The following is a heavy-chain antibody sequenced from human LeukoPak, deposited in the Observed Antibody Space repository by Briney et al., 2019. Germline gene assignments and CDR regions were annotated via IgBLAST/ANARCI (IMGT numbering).Heavy chain of an antibody. J-gene: IGHJ4*02. CDR3: ARDPNTYYYGSGSYYLGY. CDR1: GFTFSSYA. Sequence: PGRSLRLSCAASGFTFSSYAMHWVRQAPGKGLEWVAVISYDGSNKYYADSVKGRFTISRDNSKNTLYLQMNSLRAEDTAVYYCARDPNTYYYGSGSYYLGYWGQGTLVTVSS. V-gene: IGHV3-30-3*01. CDR2: ISYDGSNK. D-gene: IGHD3-10*01.